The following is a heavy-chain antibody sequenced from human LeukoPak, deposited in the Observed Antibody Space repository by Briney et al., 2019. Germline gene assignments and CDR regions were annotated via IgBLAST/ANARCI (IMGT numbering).Heavy chain of an antibody. Sequence: ASVKVSCKASGYSFTSYGISWVRQAPGQRLEWMGWINAGNGNTKYSQKFQGRVTITRDTSASTAYMELSSLRSEDTAVYYCASGVYSSGCNYWGQGTLVTVSS. V-gene: IGHV1-3*01. D-gene: IGHD6-19*01. CDR2: INAGNGNT. CDR3: ASGVYSSGCNY. CDR1: GYSFTSYG. J-gene: IGHJ4*02.